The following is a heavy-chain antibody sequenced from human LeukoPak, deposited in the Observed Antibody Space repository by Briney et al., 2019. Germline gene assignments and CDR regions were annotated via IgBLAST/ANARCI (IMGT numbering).Heavy chain of an antibody. CDR2: INPNSGGT. CDR3: ARENGVESLGFRIGYCSSTSCYARFDY. Sequence: ASVKVSCKASGYTFTGYYMHWVRQAPGQGLEWMGWINPNSGGTNYAQKFQGRVTMTRDTSISTAYMELSRLRSDDTAVYYCARENGVESLGFRIGYCSSTSCYARFDYWGQGTLVTVSS. J-gene: IGHJ4*02. D-gene: IGHD2-2*01. CDR1: GYTFTGYY. V-gene: IGHV1-2*02.